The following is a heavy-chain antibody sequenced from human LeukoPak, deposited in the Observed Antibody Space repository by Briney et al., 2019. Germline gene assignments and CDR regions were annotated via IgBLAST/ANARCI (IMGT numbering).Heavy chain of an antibody. J-gene: IGHJ4*02. CDR2: ISNSGSST. D-gene: IGHD2-2*01. CDR3: ARADRTSWFDY. V-gene: IGHV3-11*05. CDR1: RFTFSDYY. Sequence: PGGSLRLSCAASRFTFSDYYMGSICQAPGKGLEWVSYISNSGSSTKYADSVKGRFTISRDNAKNSLSLQMNSVRPEDTAVYCCARADRTSWFDYWGQGTLVTVS.